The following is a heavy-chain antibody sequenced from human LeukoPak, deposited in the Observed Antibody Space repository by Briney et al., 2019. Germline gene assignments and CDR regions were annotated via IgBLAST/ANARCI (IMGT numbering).Heavy chain of an antibody. J-gene: IGHJ6*02. Sequence: PGGSLRLSCAASGFTFSSYWMTWVRQAPGKGLEWVANIKLDVSETYYVDSVRGRFTISRDNTKNSLYLQMDSLRVEDTAVYYCVREIMVAHYGMDVWGQGTTVTVSS. D-gene: IGHD2-21*01. CDR2: IKLDVSET. CDR3: VREIMVAHYGMDV. CDR1: GFTFSSYW. V-gene: IGHV3-7*01.